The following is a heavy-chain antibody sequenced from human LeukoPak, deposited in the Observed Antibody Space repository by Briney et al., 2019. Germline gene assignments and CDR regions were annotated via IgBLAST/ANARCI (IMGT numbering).Heavy chain of an antibody. CDR1: GFTFSSYS. Sequence: GGSLRLSCAASGFTFSSYSMNWVRQAPGKGLEWVSSISSSSSYIYYADSAKGRFTISRDNAKNSLYLQMNSLRAEDTAVYYCASRGIAAAGTWHDYWGQGTLVTVSS. CDR3: ASRGIAAAGTWHDY. J-gene: IGHJ4*02. D-gene: IGHD6-13*01. V-gene: IGHV3-21*01. CDR2: ISSSSSYI.